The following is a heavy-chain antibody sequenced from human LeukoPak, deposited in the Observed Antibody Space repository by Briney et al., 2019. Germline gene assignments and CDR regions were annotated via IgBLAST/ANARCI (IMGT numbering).Heavy chain of an antibody. CDR2: ISSSGSTI. D-gene: IGHD3-16*01. V-gene: IGHV3-48*03. J-gene: IGHJ4*02. CDR3: AGGWFGGEHF. Sequence: GGSLRLSCAASGFTFSSYEMNWVRQAPGKGLEWVSCISSSGSTIFYADSVKGRFTISRDNAKNSLYIQMNSLRAEDTAVYYCAGGWFGGEHFWGQGTLVTVSS. CDR1: GFTFSSYE.